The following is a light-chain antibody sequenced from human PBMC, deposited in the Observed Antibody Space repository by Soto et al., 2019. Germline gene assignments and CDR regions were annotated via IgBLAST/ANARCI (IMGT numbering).Light chain of an antibody. Sequence: EIELTQSPCTLSLSPGERATISCRASQSVSSSCLAWFQQKPGQAPRLLIYATSTRAADIPYRFSGSGSGTDFTLTISSLEPEDVAVYYCQQYGSAPFTFGPGTKVEIK. V-gene: IGKV3-20*01. J-gene: IGKJ4*01. CDR3: QQYGSAPFT. CDR1: QSVSSSC. CDR2: ATS.